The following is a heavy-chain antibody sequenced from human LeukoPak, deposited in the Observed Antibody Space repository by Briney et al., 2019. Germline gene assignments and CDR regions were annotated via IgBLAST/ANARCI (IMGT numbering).Heavy chain of an antibody. CDR1: GFTLSDNY. V-gene: IGHV3-53*01. J-gene: IGHJ5*02. CDR2: MYSRGDT. CDR3: ARDAPQVPAAGVLAS. D-gene: IGHD6-13*01. Sequence: PGGSLRLSCAASGFTLSDNYMSWVRQAPGKGLEWVSVMYSRGDTYYANSVKGRFTFSTDISKNTLHLQMNGLRTEVTAMYYCARDAPQVPAAGVLASWGQGSLVIVSS.